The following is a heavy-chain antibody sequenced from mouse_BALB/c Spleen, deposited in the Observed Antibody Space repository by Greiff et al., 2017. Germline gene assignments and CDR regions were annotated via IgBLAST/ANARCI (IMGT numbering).Heavy chain of an antibody. CDR2: IWAGGST. CDR1: GFSLTSYG. D-gene: IGHD2-1*01. V-gene: IGHV2-9*02. Sequence: VQRVESGPGLVAPSQSLSITCTVSGFSLTSYGVHWVRQPPGKGLEWLGVIWAGGSTNYNSALMSRLSISKDNSKSQVFLKMNSLQTDDTAMYYCARDRGNYWYFDYWGQGTTLTVSS. J-gene: IGHJ2*01. CDR3: ARDRGNYWYFDY.